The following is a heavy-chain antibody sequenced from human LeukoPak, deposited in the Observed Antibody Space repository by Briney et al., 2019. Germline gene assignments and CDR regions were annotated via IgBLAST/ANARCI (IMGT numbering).Heavy chain of an antibody. Sequence: GGYLRLSCAASGFTFSSYSMNWVRQAPGKGLEWVSSISSSSHYIYYADSVKFTFTSSRDNSKISLYLQMNSLRTEDTALYYCAKDSIRFQGIAAAAPFDYWGQGTLVIVSS. J-gene: IGHJ4*02. CDR1: GFTFSSYS. CDR2: ISSSSHYI. V-gene: IGHV3-21*04. CDR3: AKDSIRFQGIAAAAPFDY. D-gene: IGHD6-13*01.